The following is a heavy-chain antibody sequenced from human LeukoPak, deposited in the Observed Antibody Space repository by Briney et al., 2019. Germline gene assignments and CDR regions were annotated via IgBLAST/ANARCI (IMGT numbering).Heavy chain of an antibody. CDR3: VRRVRYFGQNDY. J-gene: IGHJ4*02. V-gene: IGHV4-59*08. CDR1: GASMSDYY. Sequence: SETLSLTCTVSGASMSDYYWSWIRQPPGKGLEWIGYIYYTGSTNYNPSLKSRVAVSVDTSKNQISLKLSSMTAADSAVYYCVRRVRYFGQNDYWGQGTLVTVSS. CDR2: IYYTGST. D-gene: IGHD3-9*01.